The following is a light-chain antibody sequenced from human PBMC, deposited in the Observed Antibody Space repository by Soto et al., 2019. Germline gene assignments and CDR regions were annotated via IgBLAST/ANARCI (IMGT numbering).Light chain of an antibody. J-gene: IGKJ5*01. CDR1: QSVRNF. CDR3: EQCHMWPIT. Sequence: EVGMTVAQTTLSDPGGGRVTLTYRASQSVRNFLAWYQHKPGQAPRLLIYDASIRAAGVQARFSGSGSGTDFSLTISSLEPEDAVAYYCEQCHMWPITFGEGTRLEIK. V-gene: IGKV3-11*01. CDR2: DAS.